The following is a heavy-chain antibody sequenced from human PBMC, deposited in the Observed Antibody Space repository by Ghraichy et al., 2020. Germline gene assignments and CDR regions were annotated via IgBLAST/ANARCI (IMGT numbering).Heavy chain of an antibody. V-gene: IGHV3-23*01. CDR3: AKSGGIAVAGRLYWYFDF. CDR1: GFTFSSCA. CDR2: ISGSGGSA. D-gene: IGHD6-19*01. J-gene: IGHJ2*01. Sequence: GGSLRLSCAASGFTFSSCALSWVRQAPGKGLEWVSAISGSGGSAYYADSVKGRFTISRDNSKNTLYLQMNSLRAEDTAVYYCAKSGGIAVAGRLYWYFDFWGRGTLVTVSS.